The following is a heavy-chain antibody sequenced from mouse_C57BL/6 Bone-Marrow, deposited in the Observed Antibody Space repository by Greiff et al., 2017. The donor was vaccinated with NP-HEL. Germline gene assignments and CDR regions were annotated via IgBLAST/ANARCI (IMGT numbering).Heavy chain of an antibody. J-gene: IGHJ2*01. Sequence: EVMLVESGGGLVKPGGSLKLSCAASGFTFSSYAMSWVRQTPEKRLEWVATISDGGSYTYYPDNVKGRFTISRDNAKNNLYLQMSHLKSEDTAMYYCARDLNFPGYYFDYWGQGTTLTVSS. CDR2: ISDGGSYT. V-gene: IGHV5-4*01. CDR3: ARDLNFPGYYFDY. CDR1: GFTFSSYA.